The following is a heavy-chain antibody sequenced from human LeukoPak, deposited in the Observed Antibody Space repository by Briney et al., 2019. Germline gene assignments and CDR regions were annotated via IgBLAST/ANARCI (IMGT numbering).Heavy chain of an antibody. D-gene: IGHD1-20*01. Sequence: GGSLRLSCAASGFTFSSYGMHWVSQAPGKGPEWVAFIRNDGSNKYYGDSVKGRFTISRDNSKNTLYLQMNSLRVEDTAVYYCARGLIGSNNWFDSWGQGTLVTVSS. J-gene: IGHJ5*01. CDR2: IRNDGSNK. CDR1: GFTFSSYG. CDR3: ARGLIGSNNWFDS. V-gene: IGHV3-30*02.